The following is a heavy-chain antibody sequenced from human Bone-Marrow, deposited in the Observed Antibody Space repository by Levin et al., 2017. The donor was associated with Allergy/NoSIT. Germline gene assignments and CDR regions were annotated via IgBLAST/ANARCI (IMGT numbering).Heavy chain of an antibody. J-gene: IGHJ4*02. CDR3: AKDSLDTAMDPFYFDC. V-gene: IGHV3-9*02. CDR2: ISWNSVTK. Sequence: TGGSLRLSCAASGFTSDDYAMHWVRQAPGKGLEWVSGISWNSVTKAYADSVKGRFTISRDNAKNSLYLQMNSLRPEDTALYYCAKDSLDTAMDPFYFDCWGQGTLVTVSS. D-gene: IGHD5-18*01. CDR1: GFTSDDYA.